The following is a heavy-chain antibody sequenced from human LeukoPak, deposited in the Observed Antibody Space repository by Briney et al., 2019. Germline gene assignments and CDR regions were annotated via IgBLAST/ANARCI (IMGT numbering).Heavy chain of an antibody. Sequence: GASLMISCQGSGYIFTTYWISWGRQLPGKGVEWMGRIDPSDSYTSYSPSFQGHVTTSADKSISTAYLRWSSLKASDPGMYYCARHPRYQQQPSTYYYYYGMDVWGQGTTVTVSS. CDR3: ARHPRYQQQPSTYYYYYGMDV. D-gene: IGHD2-2*01. CDR1: GYIFTTYW. CDR2: IDPSDSYT. V-gene: IGHV5-10-1*01. J-gene: IGHJ6*02.